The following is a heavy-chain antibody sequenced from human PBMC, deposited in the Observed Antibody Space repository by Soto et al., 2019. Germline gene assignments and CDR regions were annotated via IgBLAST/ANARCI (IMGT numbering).Heavy chain of an antibody. CDR1: GDTFSSYA. CDR3: AREAGDYGHPYFDY. D-gene: IGHD3-10*01. CDR2: IIPTFGTV. V-gene: IGHV1-69*01. J-gene: IGHJ4*02. Sequence: QLVQSGPEVKKPGSSVKVSCKSVGDTFSSYAVSWVRQAPGQGLEWMGGIIPTFGTVNYAQKFQGRATITSDDSTRLSYMELSSLKSEDTAVYYCAREAGDYGHPYFDYWGQGTLISVSS.